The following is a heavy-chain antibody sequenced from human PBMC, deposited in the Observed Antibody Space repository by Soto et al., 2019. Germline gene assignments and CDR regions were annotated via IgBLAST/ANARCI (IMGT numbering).Heavy chain of an antibody. D-gene: IGHD6-13*01. Sequence: EVQLLESGGGLVQPGESLRLSCAASGFTFSSYAMNWVRQAPGKGLEWVSVISGSDDSTYYADSVKGRFTISRDNSKNTPYRQINSLLAKETVVYYCAKLSSWSTVDYWGQGTMVTVSS. J-gene: IGHJ4*02. CDR1: GFTFSSYA. V-gene: IGHV3-23*01. CDR3: AKLSSWSTVDY. CDR2: ISGSDDST.